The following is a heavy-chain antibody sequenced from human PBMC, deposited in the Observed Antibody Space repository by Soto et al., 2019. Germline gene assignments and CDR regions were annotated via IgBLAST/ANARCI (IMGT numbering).Heavy chain of an antibody. V-gene: IGHV3-23*04. Sequence: EVQLVESGGGLVQPGGSLGLSCAAFGFNFISYDTTWVRQAPGKGLEWVSSISGGGGTTYYAASVKGRFTISRDNSKNTLHLQMSSRRAEDTAVYDCAKERGVVKPYYFDYWGQGALVTVSS. CDR3: AKERGVVKPYYFDY. J-gene: IGHJ4*02. CDR1: GFNFISYD. D-gene: IGHD2-2*01. CDR2: ISGGGGTT.